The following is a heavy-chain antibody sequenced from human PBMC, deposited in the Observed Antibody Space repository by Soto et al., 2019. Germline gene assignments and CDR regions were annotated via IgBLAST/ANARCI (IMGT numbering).Heavy chain of an antibody. J-gene: IGHJ4*02. CDR3: AKDRGYSNGQFDH. Sequence: QVPLVQSGGGVVQPGRSLRLSCTASGFTFNKHGMHWVRQAPGKGLEWVAVISFDGSFHYYTDSVKGRFTLSRDNSKNTVYLEMNSPRVDDTAVYYCAKDRGYSNGQFDHWGQGTLVTVSS. D-gene: IGHD5-18*01. V-gene: IGHV3-30*18. CDR2: ISFDGSFH. CDR1: GFTFNKHG.